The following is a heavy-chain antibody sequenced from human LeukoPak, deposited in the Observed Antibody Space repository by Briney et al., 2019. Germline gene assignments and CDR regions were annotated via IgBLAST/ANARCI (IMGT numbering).Heavy chain of an antibody. CDR3: ARSGKPYYYDSSGYYFDY. V-gene: IGHV3-13*04. D-gene: IGHD3-22*01. Sequence: GGSLRLSCAASGFTFSSYDMHWVRQATGKGLEWVSAIGTAGDTYYPGSVKGRLTISRENAKNSLYLQMNSPRAGDTAVYYCARSGKPYYYDSSGYYFDYWGQGTLVTVSS. CDR2: IGTAGDT. J-gene: IGHJ4*02. CDR1: GFTFSSYD.